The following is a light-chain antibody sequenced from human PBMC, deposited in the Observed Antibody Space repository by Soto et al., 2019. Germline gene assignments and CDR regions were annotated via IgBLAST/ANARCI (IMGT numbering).Light chain of an antibody. CDR2: GAS. Sequence: EIVLAQSPGTLSLSPGERATLSCRASQSVSSNYLAWYQQKPGQAPRLLISGASSRTTGIPDRFCGSGSGTDFTLSISRLEPEDFAVYYCQQYGGSPPTFGGGTKVEIK. CDR3: QQYGGSPPT. CDR1: QSVSSNY. J-gene: IGKJ4*01. V-gene: IGKV3-20*01.